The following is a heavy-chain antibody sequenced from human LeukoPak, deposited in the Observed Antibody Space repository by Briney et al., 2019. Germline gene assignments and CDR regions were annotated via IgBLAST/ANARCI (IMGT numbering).Heavy chain of an antibody. D-gene: IGHD2-2*01. V-gene: IGHV3-48*03. CDR1: GFTFSSYA. CDR2: ISGSGNSI. J-gene: IGHJ4*02. CDR3: VRDGRGYCGSTSCRPFDS. Sequence: GGSLRLSCAAYGFTFSSYAMSWVRQAPGKGLEPVSYISGSGNSISYADSVRGRFTISRDNAKNSLFLQMNSLRVEDTAVYYCVRDGRGYCGSTSCRPFDSWGRGTQVTVSS.